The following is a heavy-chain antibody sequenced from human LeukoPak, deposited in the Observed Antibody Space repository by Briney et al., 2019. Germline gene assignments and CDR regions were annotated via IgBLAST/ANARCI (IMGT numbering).Heavy chain of an antibody. J-gene: IGHJ4*02. CDR2: IDYSGST. CDR1: GGSISSSRYF. CDR3: ARDRSSSWYKDFDY. V-gene: IGHV4-39*07. Sequence: KPSETLSLTCTVSGGSISSSRYFWGWIRQPPGKGLEWIGSIDYSGSTYYNPSLKSRVTISVDTSKNHFSLDLSSVTAADTAVYYCARDRSSSWYKDFDYWGQGTLVTVSS. D-gene: IGHD6-13*01.